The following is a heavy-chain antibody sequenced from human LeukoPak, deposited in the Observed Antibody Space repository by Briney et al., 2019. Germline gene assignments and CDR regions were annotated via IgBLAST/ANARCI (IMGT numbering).Heavy chain of an antibody. J-gene: IGHJ6*02. V-gene: IGHV3-74*01. Sequence: LSGGSVRLFCAASGFTFSSYWMHWVRQAPGKGLVWVSRINSDASSTSYADSVKGRFTISRDNAKNTLYLKMNSLRAEDTAVYYCARDPGEPIVVVPGLYYYYGMDVWGQGTTVTVSS. D-gene: IGHD3-22*01. CDR2: INSDASST. CDR1: GFTFSSYW. CDR3: ARDPGEPIVVVPGLYYYYGMDV.